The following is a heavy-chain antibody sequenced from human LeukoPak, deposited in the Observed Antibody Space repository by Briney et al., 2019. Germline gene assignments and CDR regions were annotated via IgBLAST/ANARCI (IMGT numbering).Heavy chain of an antibody. CDR2: ISGSGGST. V-gene: IGHV3-23*01. CDR3: AKDRRWLQLPYFDY. CDR1: GFTFSSYA. Sequence: GGSLRLSCAASGFTFSSYAMSWVRQAPGKGLEWVSAISGSGGSTYYADPVKGRFTISRDNSKNTLYLQMNSLRAEDTAVYYCAKDRRWLQLPYFDYWGQGTLVTVSS. J-gene: IGHJ4*02. D-gene: IGHD5-24*01.